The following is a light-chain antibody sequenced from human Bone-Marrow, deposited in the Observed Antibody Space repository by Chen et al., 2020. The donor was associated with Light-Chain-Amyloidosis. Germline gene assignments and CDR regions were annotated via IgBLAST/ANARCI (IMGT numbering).Light chain of an antibody. Sequence: SYELTQPPSVSVSPGQTARITCSGDDLPTKYAYWYQQKPGQAPVLVIHRDTERPSGISERFSGSSSGTTDTLTISGVQAEDEADYHCQSADSSGTYEVIFGGGTQLTVL. CDR2: RDT. J-gene: IGLJ2*01. CDR1: DLPTKY. V-gene: IGLV3-25*03. CDR3: QSADSSGTYEVI.